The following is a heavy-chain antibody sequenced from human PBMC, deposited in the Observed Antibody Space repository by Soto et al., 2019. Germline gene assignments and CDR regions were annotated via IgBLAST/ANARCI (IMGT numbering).Heavy chain of an antibody. V-gene: IGHV3-23*01. CDR3: ANDPGSGGSFYSPFDY. Sequence: EVQLLESGGGLVQPGGSLRLSCAASGFTFSSYAMSWVRQAPGKGLEWVSAISGSGGSTYYADSVKGRFTISRDNSKNSLYLEMNSLRAEDTAVYYCANDPGSGGSFYSPFDYWGQGTLVTVSS. D-gene: IGHD2-15*01. CDR1: GFTFSSYA. J-gene: IGHJ4*02. CDR2: ISGSGGST.